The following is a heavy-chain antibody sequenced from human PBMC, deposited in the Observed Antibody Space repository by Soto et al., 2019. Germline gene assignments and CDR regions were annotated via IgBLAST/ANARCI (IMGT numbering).Heavy chain of an antibody. V-gene: IGHV4-59*08. CDR1: GDSISSYY. D-gene: IGHD6-13*01. CDR2: ISYSGST. CDR3: ARGYATSWYTYYFDY. J-gene: IGHJ4*02. Sequence: SETLSLTCAVSGDSISSYYWGWIRQPPGKGLEWMGYISYSGSTNYNPSLKSRVTISSDTTKNQLSLKLTSVTAADTAVYHCARGYATSWYTYYFDYWGQGAPVTVSS.